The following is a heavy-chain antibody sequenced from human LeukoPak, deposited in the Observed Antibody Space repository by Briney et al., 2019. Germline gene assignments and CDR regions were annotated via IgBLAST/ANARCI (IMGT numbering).Heavy chain of an antibody. D-gene: IGHD5-18*01. Sequence: GGSLRLSCAASGFTFSTSAMNWVRQAPGKGLEWVSSINNVRSHIYYADSVRGRFTISRDNSKNTLYLQMNSLRAEDTAVYYCAKDATVSYGPTYYYYYYMDVWGKGTTVTVSS. CDR1: GFTFSTSA. J-gene: IGHJ6*03. CDR2: INNVRSHI. CDR3: AKDATVSYGPTYYYYYYMDV. V-gene: IGHV3-21*04.